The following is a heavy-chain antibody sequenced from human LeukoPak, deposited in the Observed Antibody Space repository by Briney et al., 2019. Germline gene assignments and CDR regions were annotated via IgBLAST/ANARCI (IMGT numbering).Heavy chain of an antibody. J-gene: IGHJ5*02. D-gene: IGHD1-26*01. CDR3: ARGIIVGATWGENDNWFDP. V-gene: IGHV4-59*01. Sequence: SPSETLSLTCTVSGDSISSYYWSWIRQPPGKGLEWIGYIYYSGNTNYNPSLKSRVTISVDTSKNQFSLKLSSVTAADTAVYYCARGIIVGATWGENDNWFDPWGQGTLVTVSS. CDR1: GDSISSYY. CDR2: IYYSGNT.